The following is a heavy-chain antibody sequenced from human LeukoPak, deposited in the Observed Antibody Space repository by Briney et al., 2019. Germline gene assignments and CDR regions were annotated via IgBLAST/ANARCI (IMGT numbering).Heavy chain of an antibody. V-gene: IGHV4-30-4*01. Sequence: SETLSLTCTVSGGPISSSDYNWSWLRQPPGKGLEWIGYIYYSGSTYYNPSLRSRVTISVGTSKNQFSLKLSSVTAADTAVYYCARAKSQRGYTYGPHPYFDYWGQGTLVTVSS. CDR1: GGPISSSDYN. J-gene: IGHJ4*02. CDR2: IYYSGST. CDR3: ARAKSQRGYTYGPHPYFDY. D-gene: IGHD5-18*01.